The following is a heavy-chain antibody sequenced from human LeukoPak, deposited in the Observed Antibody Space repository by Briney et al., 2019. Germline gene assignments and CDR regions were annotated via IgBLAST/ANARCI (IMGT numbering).Heavy chain of an antibody. V-gene: IGHV3-23*01. CDR1: GFSFSSYA. D-gene: IGHD3-10*01. Sequence: GGCLRLSCAASGFSFSSYAMSWVRQAPGKGMERGSAISGSGGSTYYADTAKGRFTISRDNAKNTLYLQMNSLRTEDTAVYYCARDISLTRGGRSDYWGQGTLVTVAA. J-gene: IGHJ4*02. CDR3: ARDISLTRGGRSDY. CDR2: ISGSGGST.